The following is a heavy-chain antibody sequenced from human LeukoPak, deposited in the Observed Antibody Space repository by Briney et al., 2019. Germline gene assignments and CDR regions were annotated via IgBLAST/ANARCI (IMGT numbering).Heavy chain of an antibody. V-gene: IGHV1-8*01. D-gene: IGHD3-3*01. J-gene: IGHJ4*02. CDR2: MNPNSGNT. CDR3: ARGKGGGRIFGVALGY. Sequence: ASVKVSCKASGYTFTSYDINWVRQATGQGLEWMGWMNPNSGNTGYAQKFQGRVTMTRNTSISTAYMELSSLRSEDTAVYYCARGKGGGRIFGVALGYWGQGTLVTVSS. CDR1: GYTFTSYD.